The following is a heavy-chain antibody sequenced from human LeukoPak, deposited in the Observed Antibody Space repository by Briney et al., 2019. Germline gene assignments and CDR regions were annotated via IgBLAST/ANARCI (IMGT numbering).Heavy chain of an antibody. CDR1: GGTFSSYA. J-gene: IGHJ5*02. CDR2: TIPIFGTA. V-gene: IGHV1-69*05. D-gene: IGHD2-2*02. Sequence: SVKVSCKASGGTFSSYAISWVRQAPGQGLEWMGGTIPIFGTANYAQKFQGRVTITTDESTSTAYMELSSLRSEDTAVYYCARVYYCSSTSCYTPYNWFDPWGQGTLVTVSS. CDR3: ARVYYCSSTSCYTPYNWFDP.